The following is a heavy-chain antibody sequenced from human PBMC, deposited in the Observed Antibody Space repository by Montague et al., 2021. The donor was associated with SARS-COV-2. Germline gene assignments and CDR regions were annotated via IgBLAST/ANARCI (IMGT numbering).Heavy chain of an antibody. CDR2: VHYSGRP. D-gene: IGHD1-1*01. V-gene: IGHV4-39*01. J-gene: IGHJ4*02. Sequence: SETLSLTCTVSGDSISSSSYNWGWIRQPPGKGLEWIGSVHYSGRPYYNPSLKSRVTIYVDTSKNQLSLKLSSVTAADTAVYYCTRHVHMTWPEPSPGFDYWGQGILVTVSP. CDR3: TRHVHMTWPEPSPGFDY. CDR1: GDSISSSSYN.